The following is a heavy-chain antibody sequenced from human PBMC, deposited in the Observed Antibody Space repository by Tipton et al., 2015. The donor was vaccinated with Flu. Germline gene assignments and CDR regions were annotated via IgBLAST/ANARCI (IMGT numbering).Heavy chain of an antibody. D-gene: IGHD1-26*01. Sequence: QSGAEVKKPGSSVKVSCKVPGDTFSSYSFSWVRQAPGQGLEWMGGIVAVVGLANYAQRFQGRVTISADRSTSTIYIEVNSLKYEDTAVYYCAREGWDSLVDWGQGVLVTVSS. J-gene: IGHJ4*02. CDR1: GDTFSSYS. V-gene: IGHV1-69*17. CDR2: IVAVVGLA. CDR3: AREGWDSLVD.